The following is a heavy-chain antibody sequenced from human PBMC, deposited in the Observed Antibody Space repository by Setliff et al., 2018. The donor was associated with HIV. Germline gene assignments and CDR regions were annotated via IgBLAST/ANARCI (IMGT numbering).Heavy chain of an antibody. J-gene: IGHJ5*02. V-gene: IGHV4-61*02. Sequence: SETLSLTCTVSGGSISSGSCYWTWIRQSAGKGLEWIGRVYAGGTTNYNPSLKSRVTISMDSSQNQFSLNLTSVTAADTGVYYCARSRTILSFDPWGQGAQVTVSS. D-gene: IGHD2-15*01. CDR3: ARSRTILSFDP. CDR2: VYAGGTT. CDR1: GGSISSGSCY.